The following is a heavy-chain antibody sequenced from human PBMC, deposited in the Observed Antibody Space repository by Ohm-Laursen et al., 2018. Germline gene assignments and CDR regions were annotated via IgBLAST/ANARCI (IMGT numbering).Heavy chain of an antibody. J-gene: IGHJ6*02. CDR2: IIPIFGTA. Sequence: VSSVKVSCKASGGTFSSYAISWVRQAPGQGLEWMGGIIPIFGTANYAQKFQGRVTITADESTSTAYMELSSLRSEDTAVYYCARALTAVWSDYYLAGMDVWGQGTTVTVSS. CDR1: GGTFSSYA. D-gene: IGHD3-3*01. V-gene: IGHV1-69*01. CDR3: ARALTAVWSDYYLAGMDV.